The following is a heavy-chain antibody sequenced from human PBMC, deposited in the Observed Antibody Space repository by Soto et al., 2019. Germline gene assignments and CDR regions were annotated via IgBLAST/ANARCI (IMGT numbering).Heavy chain of an antibody. J-gene: IGHJ3*02. D-gene: IGHD3-3*01. CDR3: AKEIDYDFWSGYYKGHDAFDI. CDR1: GFTFSSYA. V-gene: IGHV3-23*01. CDR2: ISGGGGST. Sequence: GGSLRLSCAASGFTFSSYAMSWVRQAPGKGLEWVSAISGGGGSTYYADSVKGRFTISRDNSKNTLYLQMNSLRAEDTAVYYCAKEIDYDFWSGYYKGHDAFDIWGQGTMVTVSS.